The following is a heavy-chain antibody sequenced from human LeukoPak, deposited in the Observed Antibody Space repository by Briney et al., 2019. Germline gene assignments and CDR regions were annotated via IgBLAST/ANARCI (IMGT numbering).Heavy chain of an antibody. CDR3: ARGSYYGDHDY. Sequence: SQTLSLTCTVSGGSISSGSYHWSWIRQPAGKGLEWIGRIYTSGSTNYNPSLKSRVTISVDTSKNQFSLNLSSVTAADTAVYYCARGSYYGDHDYWGQGTLVTVSS. D-gene: IGHD4-17*01. V-gene: IGHV4-61*02. CDR1: GGSISSGSYH. J-gene: IGHJ4*02. CDR2: IYTSGST.